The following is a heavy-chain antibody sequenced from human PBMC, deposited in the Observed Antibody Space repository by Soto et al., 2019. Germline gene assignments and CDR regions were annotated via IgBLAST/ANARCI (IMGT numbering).Heavy chain of an antibody. V-gene: IGHV5-51*01. CDR1: GYRITNYW. J-gene: IGHJ4*02. D-gene: IGHD6-19*01. Sequence: GEALKISCNVSGYRITNYWIGCVRQVPGKGLEWMGIIYPGDSDTSYSPSFQGQVTMSADKSISTAYLQWSSLKASDTALYYCARHMRYASGWYFIDFWGQGNLVTVSS. CDR3: ARHMRYASGWYFIDF. CDR2: IYPGDSDT.